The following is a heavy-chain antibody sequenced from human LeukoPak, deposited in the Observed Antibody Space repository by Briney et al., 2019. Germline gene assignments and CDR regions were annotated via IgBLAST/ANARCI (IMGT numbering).Heavy chain of an antibody. CDR2: INEDGSEA. CDR1: GFTFSRLW. J-gene: IGHJ5*02. D-gene: IGHD1-26*01. V-gene: IGHV3-7*01. CDR3: ARREWLRHERTGYYAFDA. Sequence: GGSLRLSCAASGFTFSRLWMSWVRQAPDKGLEWVANINEDGSEAYYVDSVKGRFTISRDNPKNSVSLQMNSLRAEDTALYYCARREWLRHERTGYYAFDAWGQGTLVTVSS.